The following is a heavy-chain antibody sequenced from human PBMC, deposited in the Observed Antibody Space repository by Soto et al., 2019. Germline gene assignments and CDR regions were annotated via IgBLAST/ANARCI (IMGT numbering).Heavy chain of an antibody. V-gene: IGHV4-59*01. CDR1: GGSISSYY. CDR3: ARALDWFDP. Sequence: SETLSLTCTVSGGSISSYYWSWIRQPPGKGLEWIGYIYYSGSTNYNPSLKSRVTISVDTSKNQFSLKLSSVTAADTAVYYCARALDWFDPWGQGTLVTVSS. J-gene: IGHJ5*02. CDR2: IYYSGST.